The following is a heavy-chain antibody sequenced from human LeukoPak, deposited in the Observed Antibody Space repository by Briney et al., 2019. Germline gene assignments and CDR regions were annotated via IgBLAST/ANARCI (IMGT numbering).Heavy chain of an antibody. CDR3: ARLGAGLNFDL. D-gene: IGHD3-10*01. CDR1: GGSISSSSYY. CDR2: IYYSGST. J-gene: IGHJ2*01. Sequence: SETLSLTCTVSGGSISSSSYYWGWIRQPPGKGLEWIGSIYYSGSTYYNPSLKSRVTISLDTSKKHFALKLNSGTPADTAVYYCARLGAGLNFDLWGRGTLVTVSS. V-gene: IGHV4-39*06.